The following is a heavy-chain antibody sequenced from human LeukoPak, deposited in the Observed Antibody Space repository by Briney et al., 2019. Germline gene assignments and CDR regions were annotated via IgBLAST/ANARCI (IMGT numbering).Heavy chain of an antibody. Sequence: SETLSLTCAVYGGSFSGYYWSWIRQPPGKGQEWIGEINHSGSTNYNPSLKSRVTISVDTSKNQFSLKLSSVTAADTAVYYCARKQWLRLRFDYWGQGTLVTVSS. J-gene: IGHJ4*02. CDR1: GGSFSGYY. D-gene: IGHD5-12*01. V-gene: IGHV4-34*01. CDR3: ARKQWLRLRFDY. CDR2: INHSGST.